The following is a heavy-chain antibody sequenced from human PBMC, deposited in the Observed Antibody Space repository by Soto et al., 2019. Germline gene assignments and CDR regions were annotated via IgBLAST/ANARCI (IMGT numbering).Heavy chain of an antibody. CDR3: AKGQGSYNFDY. J-gene: IGHJ4*02. CDR2: FSGGGGYT. Sequence: GGSLRLSCAASGFIFSRYAMSWVRQAPGKGLEWVSAFSGGGGYTYYAEFVKGRFTISRDNSKNTLYLQMNSLRAEDTAVYYCAKGQGSYNFDYWGQGTLVTVSS. CDR1: GFIFSRYA. D-gene: IGHD1-26*01. V-gene: IGHV3-23*01.